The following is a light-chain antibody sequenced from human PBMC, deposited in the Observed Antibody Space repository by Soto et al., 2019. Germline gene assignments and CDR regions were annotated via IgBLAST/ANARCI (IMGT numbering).Light chain of an antibody. Sequence: EIVMTQSPATLSVSPGERATLSCRASQSVSSNLAWYQQKPGQAPRLLIYGASTRATGIPARFSGSGSGTDFTLTISSVQAEDSAVYYCQQYNNWPFTFGPGTKVDIK. CDR1: QSVSSN. CDR2: GAS. CDR3: QQYNNWPFT. V-gene: IGKV3-15*01. J-gene: IGKJ3*01.